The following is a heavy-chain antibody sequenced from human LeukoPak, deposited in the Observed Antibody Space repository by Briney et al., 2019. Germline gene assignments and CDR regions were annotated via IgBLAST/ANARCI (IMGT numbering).Heavy chain of an antibody. CDR3: ARALYCSGGSCYSSHAFDI. J-gene: IGHJ3*02. Sequence: GGSLRLSCAASGFTFSSYWMSWVRQAPGKGPEWVANIKQDGSEKYYVDSVKGRFTISRDNAKNSLYLQMNSLRAEDTAVYYCARALYCSGGSCYSSHAFDIWGQGTMVTVSS. CDR1: GFTFSSYW. D-gene: IGHD2-15*01. CDR2: IKQDGSEK. V-gene: IGHV3-7*01.